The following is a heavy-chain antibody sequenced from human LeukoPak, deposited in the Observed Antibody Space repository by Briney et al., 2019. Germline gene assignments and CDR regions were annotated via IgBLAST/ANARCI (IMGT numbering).Heavy chain of an antibody. CDR2: ISYDGSNK. CDR1: GFTFSSYA. CDR3: AGEPGIRNGMDV. J-gene: IGHJ6*02. Sequence: PGGSLRLSCAASGFTFSSYAMHWVRQAPGKGLEWVAVISYDGSNKYYADSVEGRFTISRDTSKNTLFLLMNNLRAEDTAVYYCAGEPGIRNGMDVWGQGTTVAVSS. V-gene: IGHV3-30*14.